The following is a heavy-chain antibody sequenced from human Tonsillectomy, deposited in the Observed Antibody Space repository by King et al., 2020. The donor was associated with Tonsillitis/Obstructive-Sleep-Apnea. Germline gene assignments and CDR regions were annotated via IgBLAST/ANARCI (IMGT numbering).Heavy chain of an antibody. J-gene: IGHJ4*02. CDR2: FYTDDCT. Sequence: VQLVESGGTLVQPVGSLRLSCAASGLSVSSNYIFWVRQAPGKGLEWGSVFYTDDCTYYADSVKGRFTISRDNSKNTVHLQMNRLRPDDTAVYYCAGGLYWGQGTLVTVSS. CDR1: GLSVSSNY. D-gene: IGHD3-16*01. CDR3: AGGLY. V-gene: IGHV3-66*01.